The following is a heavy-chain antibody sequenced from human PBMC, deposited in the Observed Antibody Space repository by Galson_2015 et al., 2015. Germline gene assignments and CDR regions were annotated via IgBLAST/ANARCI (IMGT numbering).Heavy chain of an antibody. J-gene: IGHJ5*02. CDR3: ARDGAYCSGGSCHGGNRFDP. D-gene: IGHD2-15*01. Sequence: TLSLTCTVSGGSISSGGYYWSWIRQHPGKGLEWIGYIYYSGSTYYNPSLKSRVTISVDTSKNQFSLKLSSVTAADTAVYYCARDGAYCSGGSCHGGNRFDPWGQGTLVTVSS. V-gene: IGHV4-31*03. CDR1: GGSISSGGYY. CDR2: IYYSGST.